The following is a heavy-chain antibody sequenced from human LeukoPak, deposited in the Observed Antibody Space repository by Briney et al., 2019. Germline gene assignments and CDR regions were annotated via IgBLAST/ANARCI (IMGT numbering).Heavy chain of an antibody. Sequence: GGSLRLSCAASGFTFGSYAMHWVRQAPGKGLEWVAVISYDGSNKYYADSVKGRFTISRDNSKNTLYLQMNSLRAEDTAVYYCARDGAGYSSGWYGGDYWGQGTLVTVSS. D-gene: IGHD6-19*01. V-gene: IGHV3-30-3*01. CDR2: ISYDGSNK. J-gene: IGHJ4*02. CDR3: ARDGAGYSSGWYGGDY. CDR1: GFTFGSYA.